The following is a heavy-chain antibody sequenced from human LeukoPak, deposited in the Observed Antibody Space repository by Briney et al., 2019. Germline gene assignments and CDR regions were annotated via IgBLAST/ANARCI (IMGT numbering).Heavy chain of an antibody. D-gene: IGHD3-22*01. V-gene: IGHV1-18*01. J-gene: IGHJ4*02. CDR2: ISAYNGNT. CDR3: AILGAYDSSGPIDY. Sequence: ASVKVSCKASGGTFSSYAISWVRQAPGQGLEWMGWISAYNGNTNYAQKLQGRVTMTTDTSTSTAYMELRSLRSDDTAVYYCAILGAYDSSGPIDYWGQGTLVTVSS. CDR1: GGTFSSYA.